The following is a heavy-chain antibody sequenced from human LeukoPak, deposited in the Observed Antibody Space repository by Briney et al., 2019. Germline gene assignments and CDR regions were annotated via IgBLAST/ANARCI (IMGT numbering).Heavy chain of an antibody. J-gene: IGHJ4*02. D-gene: IGHD6-19*01. Sequence: PGGSLRLSCAASGFTFDDYAMHWVRQAPGKGLEWVSLISWDGGSTYYADPVKGRFTISRDNSKNSLYLQMNSLRTEDTALYYCAKGEQWLAPSYFDYWGQGTLVTVSS. CDR2: ISWDGGST. CDR1: GFTFDDYA. V-gene: IGHV3-43*01. CDR3: AKGEQWLAPSYFDY.